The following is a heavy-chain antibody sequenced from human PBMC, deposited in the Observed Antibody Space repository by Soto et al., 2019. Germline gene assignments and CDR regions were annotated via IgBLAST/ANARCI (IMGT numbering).Heavy chain of an antibody. D-gene: IGHD3-22*01. CDR3: ARVNCYDSSGYYRTYYFDY. J-gene: IGHJ4*02. CDR2: MNPNSGNT. V-gene: IGHV1-8*01. Sequence: ASVKVSCKTSGYTFSNYDINWVRQATGQGLEWMGWMNPNSGNTGYAQKFQGRVTMTRNTSLSTAYMELSSLRSEDTAVYFCARVNCYDSSGYYRTYYFDYWGQGALVTVSS. CDR1: GYTFSNYD.